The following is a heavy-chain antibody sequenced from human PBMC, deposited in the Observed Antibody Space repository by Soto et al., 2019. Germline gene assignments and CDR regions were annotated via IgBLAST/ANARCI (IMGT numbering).Heavy chain of an antibody. CDR1: GGSISSGGYS. D-gene: IGHD3-10*01. J-gene: IGHJ4*02. CDR3: ARAVKTYGSGSYYTYYFDY. V-gene: IGHV4-30-2*01. CDR2: IYHSGST. Sequence: QLQLQESGSGLVKPSQTLSLTCAVSGGSISSGGYSWSWIRQPPGKGLEWIGYIYHSGSTYYNPSLKSRVTTSVDRSKNQFSLKLSSVTAADTAVYYCARAVKTYGSGSYYTYYFDYWGQGTLVTVSS.